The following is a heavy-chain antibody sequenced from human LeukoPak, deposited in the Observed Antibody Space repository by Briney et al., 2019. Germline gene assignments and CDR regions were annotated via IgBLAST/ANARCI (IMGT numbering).Heavy chain of an antibody. D-gene: IGHD3-9*01. V-gene: IGHV4-39*07. CDR3: AREGVLRYLGY. J-gene: IGHJ4*02. CDR1: GGSIRSSYYY. Sequence: SETLSLTCTVSGGSIRSSYYYWSWIRQPPGKGLEWIGEINHSGSTNYNPSLKSRVTISVDTSKNQFSLKLSSVTAADTAVYYCAREGVLRYLGYWGQGTLVTVSS. CDR2: INHSGST.